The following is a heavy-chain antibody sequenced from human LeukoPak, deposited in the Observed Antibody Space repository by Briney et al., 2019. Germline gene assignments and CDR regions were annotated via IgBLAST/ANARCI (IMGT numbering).Heavy chain of an antibody. CDR1: GGSISSGGYY. Sequence: SETLSLTCTVSGGSISSGGYYWSWIRQHPGKGLEWIGYIYYSGSTNYNPSLKSRVTISVDTSKNQFSLKLSSVTAADTAVYYCARDQVPFGETLLSYFDYWGQGTLVTVSS. CDR3: ARDQVPFGETLLSYFDY. CDR2: IYYSGST. J-gene: IGHJ4*02. V-gene: IGHV4-61*08. D-gene: IGHD3-10*01.